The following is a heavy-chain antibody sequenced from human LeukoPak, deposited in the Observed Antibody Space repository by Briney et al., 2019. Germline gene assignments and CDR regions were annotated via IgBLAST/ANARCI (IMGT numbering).Heavy chain of an antibody. J-gene: IGHJ3*02. Sequence: ASVKVSCKASGYTFTSYGISWVRQAPGQGLEWMGWISAYNGNTNYAQKLQGRVTMTTDTSTSTAYMELRSLRSDDTAVYYCARDAPYSGSYSGFDAFDIWGQGTMVTVSS. CDR3: ARDAPYSGSYSGFDAFDI. CDR2: ISAYNGNT. CDR1: GYTFTSYG. D-gene: IGHD1-26*01. V-gene: IGHV1-18*01.